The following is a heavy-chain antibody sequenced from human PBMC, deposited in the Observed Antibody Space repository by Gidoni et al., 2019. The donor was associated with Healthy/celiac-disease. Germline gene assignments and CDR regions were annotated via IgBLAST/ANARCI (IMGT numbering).Heavy chain of an antibody. CDR2: IKQYGSEK. J-gene: IGHJ6*02. CDR3: AVRYCGGDCSTWGYGMDV. V-gene: IGHV3-7*03. Sequence: EVQLVEAGGGLVQPGGSLRRSCAAAGCTLSSHGRSWVRQAPGKGLGWVANIKQYGSEKYSVASVKGRFTISRDNAKNSLYLQMNSLRAEDTAVYYCAVRYCGGDCSTWGYGMDVWGQGTTVTVSS. CDR1: GCTLSSHG. D-gene: IGHD2-21*02.